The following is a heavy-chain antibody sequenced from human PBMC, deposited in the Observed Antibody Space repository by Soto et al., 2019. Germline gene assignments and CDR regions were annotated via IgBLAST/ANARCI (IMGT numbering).Heavy chain of an antibody. CDR3: GCRVEDISYDYYGMDV. D-gene: IGHD2-15*01. V-gene: IGHV4-4*02. Sequence: PSATLSLTCAFSGGSISSNNWWSWVRPAPGKGLEGIGEIHHRDGTNYNPSIKSRVTISVDKSKHELSLKVKSVTAADTAVYYCGCRVEDISYDYYGMDVWGQGTTVTVSS. CDR2: IHHRDGT. J-gene: IGHJ6*02. CDR1: GGSISSNNW.